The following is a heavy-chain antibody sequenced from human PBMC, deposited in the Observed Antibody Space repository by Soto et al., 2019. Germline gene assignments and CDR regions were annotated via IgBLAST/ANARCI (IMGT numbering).Heavy chain of an antibody. CDR2: INPNSGGT. J-gene: IGHJ6*02. CDR1: GGTFGRFS. V-gene: IGHV1-2*04. CDR3: ASANTRYGESDVYYYYGMDV. Sequence: ASVKVSCKTSGGTFGRFSISWVRQAPGQGLEWMGWINPNSGGTNYAQKFQGWVTMTRDTSISTAYMGLSRLRSDDTAVYYCASANTRYGESDVYYYYGMDVWGQGTSVTVSS. D-gene: IGHD4-17*01.